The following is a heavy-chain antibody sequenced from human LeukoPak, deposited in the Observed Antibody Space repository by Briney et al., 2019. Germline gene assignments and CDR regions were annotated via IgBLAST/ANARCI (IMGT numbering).Heavy chain of an antibody. CDR2: ISSSSSYI. Sequence: PGGFLRLSCAASGFTFSSYSMNWVRQAPGKALEWVSSISSSSSYIYYADSVKGRFTISRDNAKNSLYLQMNSLRAEDTAVYYCARDRVRFYGDYREIDYMDVWGKGTTVTVSS. CDR1: GFTFSSYS. V-gene: IGHV3-21*01. D-gene: IGHD4-17*01. CDR3: ARDRVRFYGDYREIDYMDV. J-gene: IGHJ6*03.